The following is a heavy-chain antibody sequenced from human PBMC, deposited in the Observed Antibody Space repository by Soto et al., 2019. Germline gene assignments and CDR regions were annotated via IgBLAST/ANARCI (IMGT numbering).Heavy chain of an antibody. CDR2: INPNSGAT. Sequence: ASLKVSSRAPGSPSTGNYMHWVRKAPGQGLEWMGWINPNSGATNYAKKFQGRVTMTRATPISTASMELSSLRSDDTAVFYCASDEGIDYGRQGTPVTVSS. J-gene: IGHJ4*02. CDR3: ASDEGIDY. CDR1: GSPSTGNY. V-gene: IGHV1-2*02.